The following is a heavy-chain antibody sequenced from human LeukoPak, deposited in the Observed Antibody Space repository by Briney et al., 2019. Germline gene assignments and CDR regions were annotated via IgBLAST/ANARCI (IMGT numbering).Heavy chain of an antibody. CDR3: ARDGYYYYYMDV. V-gene: IGHV3-74*01. CDR1: GFTFSSYW. Sequence: GGSLRLSCAASGFTFSSYWMHWVRHAPGKGLVWVSRINSDGSSTSYADSVKGRFTISRDNAKNTLYLQMNSLRAEDTAVYYCARDGYYYYYMDVWGKGTTVTISS. CDR2: INSDGSST. J-gene: IGHJ6*03.